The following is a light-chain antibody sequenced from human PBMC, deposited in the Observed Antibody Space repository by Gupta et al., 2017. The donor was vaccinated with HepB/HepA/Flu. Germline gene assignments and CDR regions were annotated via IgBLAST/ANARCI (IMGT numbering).Light chain of an antibody. Sequence: DIQMTQSPSSLSASIGDRVTITCRASQSISRHLNWYQQKPGKAPKFLIYAASTLQSGVPSRFSGSGSGTDFTLTISSLQPEDFATYYCQQSDSTPRTFGQGTKVEIK. CDR1: QSISRH. CDR3: QQSDSTPRT. J-gene: IGKJ1*01. CDR2: AAS. V-gene: IGKV1-39*01.